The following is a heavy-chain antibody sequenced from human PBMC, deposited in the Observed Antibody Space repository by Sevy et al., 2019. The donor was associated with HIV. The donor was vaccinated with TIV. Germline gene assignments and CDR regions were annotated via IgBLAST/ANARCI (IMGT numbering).Heavy chain of an antibody. J-gene: IGHJ4*02. CDR3: AGGGSAPGYFDF. Sequence: GGSLRLSCAASGFTFRNNGMHWVRQAPGKGLEWVAVVWYDGINRDYADSVKGRFTISRDNTKNTLYLQMNSLRAEDTAVYYCAGGGSAPGYFDFWGQGTLVTVSS. V-gene: IGHV3-33*01. D-gene: IGHD3-10*01. CDR1: GFTFRNNG. CDR2: VWYDGINR.